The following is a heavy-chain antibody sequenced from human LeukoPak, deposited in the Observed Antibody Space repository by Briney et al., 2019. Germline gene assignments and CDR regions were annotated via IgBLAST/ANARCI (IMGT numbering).Heavy chain of an antibody. V-gene: IGHV4-39*01. CDR2: IYYSGST. Sequence: SETLSLTCTVSGGSISSSSYYWGWIRQPPGKGLKWIGSIYYSGSTYYNPSLKSRVTISVDTSKNQFSLKLSSVTAADTAVYYCARQASAAHDYWGQGTLVTVSS. J-gene: IGHJ4*02. CDR3: ARQASAAHDY. D-gene: IGHD6-13*01. CDR1: GGSISSSSYY.